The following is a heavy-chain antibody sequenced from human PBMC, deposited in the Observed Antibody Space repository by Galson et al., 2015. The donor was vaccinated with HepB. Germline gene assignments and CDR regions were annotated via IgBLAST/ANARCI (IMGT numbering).Heavy chain of an antibody. CDR3: ATDQSKYFDSSL. V-gene: IGHV3-23*01. D-gene: IGHD3-3*01. Sequence: LRLSCAASGFTFSSHAMNWVRQAPGKGLEWVSVISGSGGSTNYADSVRGRFTISRDNSKNTLYLQMNSLRAEDKAVYYCATDQSKYFDSSLWGQGTTVTVSS. J-gene: IGHJ6*02. CDR1: GFTFSSHA. CDR2: ISGSGGST.